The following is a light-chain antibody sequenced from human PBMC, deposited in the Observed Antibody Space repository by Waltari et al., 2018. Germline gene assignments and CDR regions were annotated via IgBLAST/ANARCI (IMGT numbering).Light chain of an antibody. CDR1: NPTTGGNP. CDR3: AAWDDSLNGNWV. J-gene: IGLJ3*02. V-gene: IGLV1-44*01. CDR2: NSN. Sequence: QSVLTQPPSASGTPGQRVTIPCPGTNPTTGGNPAQGFPRPPGPAPRLLISNSNERPSGFPDRFSGSKSGTSASLAISGLQSEDEAEYYCAAWDDSLNGNWVFGGGTKVTVL.